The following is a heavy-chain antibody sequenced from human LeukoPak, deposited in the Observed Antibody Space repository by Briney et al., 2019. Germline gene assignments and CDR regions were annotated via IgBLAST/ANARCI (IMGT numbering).Heavy chain of an antibody. Sequence: GGSLRLSCAASGFTFSSYAMHWVRQAPGKGLEWVAVISYDGSNKYYADSVKGRFTISRDNSKNTLYLQMNSLRVEDTAVYYCARLGGDCYYWGQGTLVTVSS. CDR1: GFTFSSYA. D-gene: IGHD2-21*02. CDR2: ISYDGSNK. V-gene: IGHV3-30-3*01. CDR3: ARLGGDCYY. J-gene: IGHJ4*02.